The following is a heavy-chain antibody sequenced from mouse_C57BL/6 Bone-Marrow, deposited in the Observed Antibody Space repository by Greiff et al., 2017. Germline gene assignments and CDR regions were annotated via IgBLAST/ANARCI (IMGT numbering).Heavy chain of an antibody. CDR2: IDPETGGT. V-gene: IGHV1-15*01. Sequence: VQLQQSGAELVRPGASVTLSCKASGYTFTDYEMHWVKQTPVHGLEWTGAIDPETGGTAYNQKFKGKAILTADKSSSTAYMQLSSLTSEDSAVYYCARTSNLYYFDYWGQGTTLTVSS. CDR3: ARTSNLYYFDY. CDR1: GYTFTDYE. J-gene: IGHJ2*01. D-gene: IGHD2-5*01.